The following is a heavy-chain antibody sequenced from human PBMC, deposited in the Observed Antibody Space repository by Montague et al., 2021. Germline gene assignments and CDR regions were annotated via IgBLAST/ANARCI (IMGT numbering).Heavy chain of an antibody. V-gene: IGHV4-55*01. CDR3: ARVFSSWYVGWFDP. Sequence: YQPSLKSRITMAVDTSKNQFSLKLSSVTAADTAVYYCARVFSSWYVGWFDPWCQGKVVNVSS. D-gene: IGHD6-13*01. J-gene: IGHJ5*02.